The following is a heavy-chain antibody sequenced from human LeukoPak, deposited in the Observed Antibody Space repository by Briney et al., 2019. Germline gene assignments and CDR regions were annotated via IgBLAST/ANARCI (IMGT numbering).Heavy chain of an antibody. CDR2: INPNSGGT. V-gene: IGHV1-2*02. D-gene: IGHD3-9*01. J-gene: IGHJ3*02. Sequence: ASVKVSCKASGYTFTGYYMHWVRQAPGQGLEWMGWINPNSGGTNYAQKFQGRVTMTRDTSISTAYMELSRLRSDNTAVYYCARDQSGILTGYYPDAFDIWGQGTMVTVSS. CDR3: ARDQSGILTGYYPDAFDI. CDR1: GYTFTGYY.